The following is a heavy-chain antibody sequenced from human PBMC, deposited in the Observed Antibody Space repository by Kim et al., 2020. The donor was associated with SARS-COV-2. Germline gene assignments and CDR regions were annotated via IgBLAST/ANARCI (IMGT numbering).Heavy chain of an antibody. Sequence: SETLSLTCTVSGGSISSGGYYWSWIRQHPGKGLEWIGYIYCSGSTYYNPSLKSRVTISVDTSKNQFSLKLSSVTAADTAVYYCARERYDSSGNDYWGQGTLVTVSS. CDR3: ARERYDSSGNDY. D-gene: IGHD3-22*01. CDR1: GGSISSGGYY. CDR2: IYCSGST. J-gene: IGHJ4*02. V-gene: IGHV4-31*03.